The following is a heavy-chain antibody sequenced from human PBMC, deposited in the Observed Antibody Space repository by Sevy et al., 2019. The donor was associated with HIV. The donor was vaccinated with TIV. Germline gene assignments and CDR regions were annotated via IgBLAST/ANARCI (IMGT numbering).Heavy chain of an antibody. CDR1: GFNFSPYG. J-gene: IGHJ4*02. Sequence: GGSLRLSCAASGFNFSPYGMHWVRQAPGKGLEWVSFIGYDGNKIFYADSVRGRFTVSRDNSKNTLYLQMNSLSTDDTAVYYCVKDPHYDFFDYWGQGILVTVSS. D-gene: IGHD3-10*01. V-gene: IGHV3-30*02. CDR3: VKDPHYDFFDY. CDR2: IGYDGNKI.